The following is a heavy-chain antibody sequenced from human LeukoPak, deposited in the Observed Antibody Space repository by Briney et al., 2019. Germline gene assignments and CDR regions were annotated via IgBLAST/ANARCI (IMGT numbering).Heavy chain of an antibody. J-gene: IGHJ5*02. CDR3: ARGRITMVRGVIITGGPNWFDP. D-gene: IGHD3-10*01. Sequence: ASVKVSCKASGYTFTSYDINWVRQATGQGLEWMGWMNPNSGNTGYAQKFQGRVTITRNTSISTAYMELSSLRSEDTAVYYCARGRITMVRGVIITGGPNWFDPWGQGTLVTVSS. V-gene: IGHV1-8*03. CDR2: MNPNSGNT. CDR1: GYTFTSYD.